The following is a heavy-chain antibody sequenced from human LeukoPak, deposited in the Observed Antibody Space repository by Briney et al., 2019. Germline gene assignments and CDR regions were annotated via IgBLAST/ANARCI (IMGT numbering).Heavy chain of an antibody. Sequence: QPGGSLRLSCAASGFTFSSYGMHWVRQAPGKGLEWVAFIRYDGSNKYYADSVKGRFTISRDNSKNTLYLQMNSLRAEDTAVYYCAKARLDCSSTSCYTELDAFDIWGQGTMVTVSS. J-gene: IGHJ3*02. CDR1: GFTFSSYG. D-gene: IGHD2-2*02. CDR2: IRYDGSNK. V-gene: IGHV3-30*02. CDR3: AKARLDCSSTSCYTELDAFDI.